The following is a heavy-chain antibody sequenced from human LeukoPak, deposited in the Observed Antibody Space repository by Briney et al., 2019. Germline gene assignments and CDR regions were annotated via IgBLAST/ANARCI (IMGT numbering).Heavy chain of an antibody. V-gene: IGHV1-18*01. D-gene: IGHD3-10*01. Sequence: ASVKVSCKASGYTFTSYGISWVRQAPGQGLEWMGWINAYNGNTNYAQKLQGRVTMTTDTSTSTAYMELRSLRSDDTAVYYCARVWGHGSGSYYRVADVWGQGTTVTVSS. J-gene: IGHJ6*02. CDR2: INAYNGNT. CDR3: ARVWGHGSGSYYRVADV. CDR1: GYTFTSYG.